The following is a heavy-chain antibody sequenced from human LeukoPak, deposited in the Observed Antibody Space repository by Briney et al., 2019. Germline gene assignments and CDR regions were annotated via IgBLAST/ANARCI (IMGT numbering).Heavy chain of an antibody. V-gene: IGHV4-34*01. CDR3: ASSRWDLPCYYYYYMDV. D-gene: IGHD1-26*01. J-gene: IGHJ6*03. CDR2: MNHSGSA. CDR1: GGSFSGYY. Sequence: SETLSLTCAVYGGSFSGYYWTWIRQPPGKGLEWIGEMNHSGSANYNPSLKSRVTISVDTTKNQCSLRLSSVTAADTAVYYCASSRWDLPCYYYYYMDVWGKGTTVTISS.